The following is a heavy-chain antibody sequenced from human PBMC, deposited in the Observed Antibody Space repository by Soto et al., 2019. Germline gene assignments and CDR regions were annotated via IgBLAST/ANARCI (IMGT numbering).Heavy chain of an antibody. CDR3: ARSAPLGVILYYFDY. CDR2: ITGSGDST. J-gene: IGHJ4*02. V-gene: IGHV3-23*01. D-gene: IGHD2-21*01. CDR1: GFTFSSSA. Sequence: PGGSLRLSCVTSGFTFSSSAMNWVRQVPGKGLEWVSSITGSGDSTAYGDSVEGRFTISRDTSKKTLYLQMNSLRAEDTAVYYCARSAPLGVILYYFDYWGQGALVTVSS.